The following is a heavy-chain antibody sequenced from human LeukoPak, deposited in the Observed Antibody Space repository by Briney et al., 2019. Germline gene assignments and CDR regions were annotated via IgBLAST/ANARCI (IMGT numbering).Heavy chain of an antibody. V-gene: IGHV3-23*01. Sequence: GGSLRLSCAASGFIFNSYAMSWVRQAPGKGLEWVSTISGSGDSTYYADSVKGRFIISRDNSKNTLYLQMNSLRAEDTAVYYCAKSPFPYCSGGSCYGVDYWGQGTLVTVSS. CDR3: AKSPFPYCSGGSCYGVDY. J-gene: IGHJ4*02. CDR2: ISGSGDST. D-gene: IGHD2-15*01. CDR1: GFIFNSYA.